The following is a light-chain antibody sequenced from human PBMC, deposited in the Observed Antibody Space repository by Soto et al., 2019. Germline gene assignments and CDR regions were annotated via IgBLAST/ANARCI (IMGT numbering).Light chain of an antibody. CDR1: SSDVGGYNY. V-gene: IGLV2-14*01. J-gene: IGLJ1*01. CDR3: SSYTSSSTYV. CDR2: EVS. Sequence: QSVLTQPASESGSPGQSITISCTGTSSDVGGYNYVSWYQQHPGKAPKLMIYEVSNRPSGVSNRFSGSKSGNTAPLTISGLQAEDEADYYCSSYTSSSTYVFGTGTKVTVL.